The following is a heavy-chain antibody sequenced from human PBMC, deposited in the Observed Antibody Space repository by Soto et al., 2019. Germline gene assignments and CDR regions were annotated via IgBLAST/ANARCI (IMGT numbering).Heavy chain of an antibody. CDR3: SSAQIVGVPAAIPLDP. Sequence: GALGPSCAASGFTFSSYWIHWVRQAPGKGLVWVSRINSDGSSTSDADSVKGRMTISRDNAKNTLYLQMNSLRAEDTAVYYFSSAQIVGVPAAIPLDPWGQGTLVTVSS. D-gene: IGHD2-2*01. CDR1: GFTFSSYW. J-gene: IGHJ5*02. V-gene: IGHV3-74*01. CDR2: INSDGSST.